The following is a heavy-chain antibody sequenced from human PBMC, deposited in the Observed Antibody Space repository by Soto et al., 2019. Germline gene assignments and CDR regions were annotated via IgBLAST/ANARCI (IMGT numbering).Heavy chain of an antibody. CDR1: GGSISSSNW. V-gene: IGHV4-4*02. CDR3: ATVGRKDYYGSGSYSPFDY. D-gene: IGHD3-10*01. CDR2: IYHSGST. Sequence: PSETLSLTCAVSGGSISSSNWWSWVRQPPGKGMEWIGEIYHSGSTNYNPSLKSRVTISVDKSKNQFSLKLSSVTAADTAVYYCATVGRKDYYGSGSYSPFDYWGQGTLVTVSS. J-gene: IGHJ4*02.